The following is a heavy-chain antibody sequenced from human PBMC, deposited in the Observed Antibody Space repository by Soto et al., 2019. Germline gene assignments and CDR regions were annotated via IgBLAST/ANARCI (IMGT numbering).Heavy chain of an antibody. CDR1: GYTFTGYY. Sequence: ASVKVSCKASGYTFTGYYRQWVRQAPGQGLEWMGWINPNSGGTNYAQKFQGRVTMTRDTSISTAYMELSRLRSDDTAVYYCARCEGYYDSSGYYPPRPTEYYYGMDVWGQGTTVTVSS. D-gene: IGHD3-22*01. J-gene: IGHJ6*02. CDR2: INPNSGGT. V-gene: IGHV1-2*02. CDR3: ARCEGYYDSSGYYPPRPTEYYYGMDV.